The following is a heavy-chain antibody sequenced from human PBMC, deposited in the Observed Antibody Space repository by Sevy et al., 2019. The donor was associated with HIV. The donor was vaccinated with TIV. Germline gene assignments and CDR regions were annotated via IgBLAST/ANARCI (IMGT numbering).Heavy chain of an antibody. V-gene: IGHV1-2*06. CDR1: GYSFTTYY. D-gene: IGHD3-10*01. CDR3: ASYNH. Sequence: ASVKVSCKTSGYSFTTYYLHWTRQVPGQGLEWMGRNNPLTGAAYYIQKFQGRVSMTRDTSINTAYLELSNLSSDDTASYYCASYNHWGQGTLVTVSS. J-gene: IGHJ5*02. CDR2: NNPLTGAA.